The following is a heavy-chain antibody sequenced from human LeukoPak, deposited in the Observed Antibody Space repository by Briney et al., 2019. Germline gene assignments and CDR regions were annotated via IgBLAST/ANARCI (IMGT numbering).Heavy chain of an antibody. J-gene: IGHJ4*02. CDR3: ARHWRMRSGSYYGLPSHNYFDY. V-gene: IGHV1-2*02. D-gene: IGHD1-26*01. CDR2: INPKSGGT. CDR1: GYTFNGYY. Sequence: ASVKVSCKASGYTFNGYYMHWVRQAPGQGLEWMGWINPKSGGTKYAQKFQGRVTMTRDTSISTAYMEVSRLRSDDTAVYYCARHWRMRSGSYYGLPSHNYFDYWGQGTLVTVSS.